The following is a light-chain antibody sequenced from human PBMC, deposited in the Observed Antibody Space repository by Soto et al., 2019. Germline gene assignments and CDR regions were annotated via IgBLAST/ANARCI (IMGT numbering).Light chain of an antibody. CDR1: SSDVGSYNL. V-gene: IGLV2-23*03. Sequence: QSALTQAASVSGSPGQSITISCTGTSSDVGSYNLVSWYQHHPGKAPKLMIYEGSKRPSGVSHRFSGSKSGNTASLTISGLQAEDEADYYCYSYAGSSTFVFGGGTKLTVL. J-gene: IGLJ2*01. CDR2: EGS. CDR3: YSYAGSSTFV.